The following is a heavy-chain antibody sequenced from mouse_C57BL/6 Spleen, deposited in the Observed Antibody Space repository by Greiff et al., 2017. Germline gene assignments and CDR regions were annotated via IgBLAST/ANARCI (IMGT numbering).Heavy chain of an antibody. CDR1: GYSITSGYY. V-gene: IGHV3-6*01. D-gene: IGHD2-4*01. J-gene: IGHJ1*03. CDR3: ARDYDYDGNWYFDV. Sequence: DVKLVESGPGLVKPSQSLSLTCSVTGYSITSGYYWNWIRQFPGNKLEWMGYISYDGSNNYNPSLKNRISITRDTSKNQFFLKLNSVTTEDTATYYCARDYDYDGNWYFDVWGTGTTVTVSS. CDR2: ISYDGSN.